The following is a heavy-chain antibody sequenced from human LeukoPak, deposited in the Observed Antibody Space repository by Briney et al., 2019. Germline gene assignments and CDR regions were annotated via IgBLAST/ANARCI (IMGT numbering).Heavy chain of an antibody. Sequence: GGSLRLSCAASGSTFSSYAMSWVRQAPGKGLEWVSAISGSGGSTYYADSVKGRFTISRDNSKNTLYLQMNSLRAEDTAVYYCAKLTTVTTRRYFDYWGQGTLVTVSS. CDR3: AKLTTVTTRRYFDY. J-gene: IGHJ4*02. CDR2: ISGSGGST. CDR1: GSTFSSYA. D-gene: IGHD4-17*01. V-gene: IGHV3-23*01.